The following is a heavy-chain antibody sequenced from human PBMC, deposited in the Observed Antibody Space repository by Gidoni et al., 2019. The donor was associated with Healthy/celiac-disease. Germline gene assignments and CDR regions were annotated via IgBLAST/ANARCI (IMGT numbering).Heavy chain of an antibody. Sequence: EVQLVESGGGLVQPGGSLRLSCAASGFTVSSNYRSWVRQAPGKGLEWVSVIDSGGSTYYADSVKGRFTISRDNSKNTLYLQMNSLRAEDTAVYYCAREHSSSWGSDYYYGMDVWGQGTTVTVSS. CDR3: AREHSSSWGSDYYYGMDV. J-gene: IGHJ6*02. CDR2: IDSGGST. D-gene: IGHD6-13*01. V-gene: IGHV3-66*01. CDR1: GFTVSSNY.